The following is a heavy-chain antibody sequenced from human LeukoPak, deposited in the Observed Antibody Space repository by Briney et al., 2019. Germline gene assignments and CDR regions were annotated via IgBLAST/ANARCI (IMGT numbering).Heavy chain of an antibody. V-gene: IGHV4-59*01. CDR2: IYYSGST. J-gene: IGHJ4*02. CDR3: ARVGSSWYHDY. D-gene: IGHD6-13*01. CDR1: GGSISSYY. Sequence: SETLSLTCTVSGGSISSYYWSWIRLPPGKGLEWIGYIYYSGSTNYNPSLKSRVTISVDTSKNQFSLKLSSVTAADTAVYYCARVGSSWYHDYWGQGTLVTVSS.